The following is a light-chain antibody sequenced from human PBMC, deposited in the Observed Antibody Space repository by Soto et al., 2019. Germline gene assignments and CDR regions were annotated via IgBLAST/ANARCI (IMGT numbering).Light chain of an antibody. CDR2: EVS. Sequence: QSALTQPASVSGSPGQSVAISCTGTSSDVGAYNYISWYQQHPGKAPKLLLSEVSNRPSGVSDRFSGSKSGNTASLTISGLQAEDEADYYCCSYAGSSTSVLFGGGTKLTVL. J-gene: IGLJ2*01. V-gene: IGLV2-14*01. CDR3: CSYAGSSTSVL. CDR1: SSDVGAYNY.